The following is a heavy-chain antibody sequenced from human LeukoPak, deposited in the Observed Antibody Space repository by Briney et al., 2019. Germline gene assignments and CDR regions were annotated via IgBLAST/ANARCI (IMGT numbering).Heavy chain of an antibody. V-gene: IGHV4-61*02. CDR1: GGPISSASYY. J-gene: IGHJ4*02. CDR2: IYSSGST. D-gene: IGHD6-13*01. CDR3: AMRERLAAAFDY. Sequence: PSQTLSLTCTVSGGPISSASYYWSWIRQPAGKGLEWIGRIYSSGSTNYNPSLKSRVTISVDTSKNQFSLKLSPVTAADTAVYYCAMRERLAAAFDYWGQGTLVTVSS.